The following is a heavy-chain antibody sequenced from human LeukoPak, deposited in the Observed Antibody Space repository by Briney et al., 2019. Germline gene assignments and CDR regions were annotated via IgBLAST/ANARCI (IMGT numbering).Heavy chain of an antibody. V-gene: IGHV3-48*03. CDR2: ISSSGSTI. CDR3: ARAKFDSSYYYYRGFDI. J-gene: IGHJ3*02. CDR1: GFTFSSYE. Sequence: GGSLRLSCAASGFTFSSYEMNWVRQAPGKGLEWVSYISSSGSTIYYADSVKGRFTMSRDNAKNSLYLQMNSLRAEDTAVYYCARAKFDSSYYYYRGFDIRGQGTMVTVSS. D-gene: IGHD3-22*01.